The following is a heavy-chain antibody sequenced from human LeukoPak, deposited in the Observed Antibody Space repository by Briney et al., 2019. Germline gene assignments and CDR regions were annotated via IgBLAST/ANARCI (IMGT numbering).Heavy chain of an antibody. CDR3: TKRGAYYVDY. CDR1: GFTFGTSA. D-gene: IGHD3-16*01. CDR2: ITSGDGSP. J-gene: IGHJ4*02. V-gene: IGHV3-23*01. Sequence: GGSLRLSCAASGFTFGTSAMSWVRQTPEKGLEWVSTITSGDGSPYYADSVKGRFTISRDNSNNMLHLQMNSLRAEDTAVYYCTKRGAYYVDYWGQGIPVTVSS.